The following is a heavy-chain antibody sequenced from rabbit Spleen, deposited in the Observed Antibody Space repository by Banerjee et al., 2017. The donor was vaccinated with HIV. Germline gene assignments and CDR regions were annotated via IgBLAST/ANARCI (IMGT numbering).Heavy chain of an antibody. CDR2: INGATGSSA. D-gene: IGHD8-1*01. Sequence: QEQLVESGGGLVQPEGSLTLTCKASGFSFSNKVVMCWVRQAPGKGLEWIACINGATGSSAWYANWAKGRFTCSKTSSTTVTLQMTSLTVADTATYFCARDTGSSFSSYGMDLWGPGTLVTVS. J-gene: IGHJ6*01. CDR3: ARDTGSSFSSYGMDL. V-gene: IGHV1S45*01. CDR1: GFSFSNKVV.